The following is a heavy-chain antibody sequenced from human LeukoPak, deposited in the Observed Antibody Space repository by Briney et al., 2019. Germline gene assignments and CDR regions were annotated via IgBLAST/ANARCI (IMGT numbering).Heavy chain of an antibody. CDR3: AKKSSSSGGLDYNYYYMDV. CDR1: GGSISSGDYY. CDR2: IYYSGST. D-gene: IGHD6-6*01. Sequence: PSETLSLTCTVSGGSISSGDYYWSWIRQPPGKGLEWIGYIYYSGSTYYNPSLKSRVTISVDTSKNQFSLKLSSVTAADTAVYYCAKKSSSSGGLDYNYYYMDVWGKGTTVTVSS. J-gene: IGHJ6*03. V-gene: IGHV4-30-4*08.